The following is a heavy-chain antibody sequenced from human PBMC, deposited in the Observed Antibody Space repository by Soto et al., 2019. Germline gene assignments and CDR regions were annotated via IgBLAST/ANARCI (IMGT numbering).Heavy chain of an antibody. V-gene: IGHV3-30*18. CDR3: AQALQSYGDYDYYCYGRDV. D-gene: IGHD4-17*01. J-gene: IGHJ6*02. CDR2: ISYDGTNK. Sequence: QVQLVESGGGEVQPGRSLTISCAASGFTFSTYGMHWVRQTPGKGLEWVAVISYDGTNKFYSDSVKGRFTISRDNFKNKLTLQMNSLRADDTAVDYCAQALQSYGDYDYYCYGRDVWGLGTRVTVSS. CDR1: GFTFSTYG.